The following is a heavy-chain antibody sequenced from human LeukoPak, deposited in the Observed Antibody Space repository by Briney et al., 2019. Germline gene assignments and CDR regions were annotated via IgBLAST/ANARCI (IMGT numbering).Heavy chain of an antibody. Sequence: SETLSLTCAVYGGSFSGYYWSWIRQPPGKGLEWIGEINHSGSTNYNPSLKSRVTISVDTSKNQFSLKLSSVTAADTAVYYCTRASGDLTYYYYYMDVWGKGTTVTVSS. J-gene: IGHJ6*03. CDR2: INHSGST. D-gene: IGHD4-17*01. CDR1: GGSFSGYY. V-gene: IGHV4-34*01. CDR3: TRASGDLTYYYYYMDV.